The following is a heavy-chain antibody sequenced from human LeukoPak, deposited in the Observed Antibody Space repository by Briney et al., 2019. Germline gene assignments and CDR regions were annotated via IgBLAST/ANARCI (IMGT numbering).Heavy chain of an antibody. V-gene: IGHV3-30*04. J-gene: IGHJ4*02. CDR2: ISYDGSNK. D-gene: IGHD3-22*01. Sequence: PGGSLRLPCAASGFTFSSYAMHWVRQAPGKGLEWVAVISYDGSNKYYADSVKGRFTISRDKSKNTLYLQMNSLRAEDTAVYYCARDSGRLSGYPDYWGQGTLVTVSS. CDR3: ARDSGRLSGYPDY. CDR1: GFTFSSYA.